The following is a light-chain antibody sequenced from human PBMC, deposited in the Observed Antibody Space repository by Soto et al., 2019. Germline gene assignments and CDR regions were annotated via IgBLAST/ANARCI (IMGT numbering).Light chain of an antibody. V-gene: IGKV1-17*03. CDR1: QGISNH. Sequence: DIQMTQSPSAMSASVGDRVTITCRASQGISNHLALFQQKPGKVPERLIYGASSLQSGVPSRFSGSGFGTEFTLTISSLQPEDFATYYCLQHNSFPRTFGQGTKVEIK. J-gene: IGKJ1*01. CDR2: GAS. CDR3: LQHNSFPRT.